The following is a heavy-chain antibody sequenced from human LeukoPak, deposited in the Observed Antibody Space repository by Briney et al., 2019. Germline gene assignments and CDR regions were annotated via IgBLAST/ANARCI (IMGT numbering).Heavy chain of an antibody. CDR3: ARGSSRGSRWFGELLPYYFDY. V-gene: IGHV4-61*01. CDR1: GGSISSSSYY. D-gene: IGHD3-10*01. CDR2: IYYSGST. Sequence: SETLSLTCTVSGGSISSSSYYWSWIRQPPGKGLEWIGYIYYSGSTNYNPSLKSRVTISVDTSKNQFSLKLSSVTAADTAVYYCARGSSRGSRWFGELLPYYFDYWGQGTLVTVSS. J-gene: IGHJ4*02.